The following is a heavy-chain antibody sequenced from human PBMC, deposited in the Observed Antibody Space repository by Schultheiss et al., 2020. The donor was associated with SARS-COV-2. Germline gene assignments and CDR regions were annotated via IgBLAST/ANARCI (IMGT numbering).Heavy chain of an antibody. Sequence: GGSLRLSCAASAFTFNNYAMNWVRQAPGKGLEWVSSITGAGGSTFYADSVKGRFTISRDNSKNTLYLQMNSLRAEDTAVYYCAKGTANYYYYGMDVWGQGTTVTVSS. CDR2: ITGAGGST. V-gene: IGHV3-23*01. CDR1: AFTFNNYA. CDR3: AKGTANYYYYGMDV. D-gene: IGHD5-18*01. J-gene: IGHJ6*02.